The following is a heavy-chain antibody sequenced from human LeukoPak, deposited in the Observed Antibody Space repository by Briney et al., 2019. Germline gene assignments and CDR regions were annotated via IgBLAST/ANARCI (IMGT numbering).Heavy chain of an antibody. CDR1: GGSFSGYN. D-gene: IGHD3-22*01. CDR3: AISFYYDSSGYYVFDY. CDR2: INHSGST. Sequence: PSETLSLTCGVYGGSFSGYNWTWIRQAPGKGLEWIGEINHSGSTNYNPSLKSRVTISVDTSKNQFSLKLSSVTAADTAVYYCAISFYYDSSGYYVFDYWGQGTLVTVSS. J-gene: IGHJ4*02. V-gene: IGHV4-34*01.